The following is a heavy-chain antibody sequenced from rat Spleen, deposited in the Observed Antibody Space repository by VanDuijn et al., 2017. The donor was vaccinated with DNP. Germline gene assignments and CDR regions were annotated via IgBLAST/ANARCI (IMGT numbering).Heavy chain of an antibody. J-gene: IGHJ2*01. CDR1: GFSITSNY. CDR3: ARSRGFDF. CDR2: IDGAGST. V-gene: IGHV3-3*01. Sequence: EVQLQESGPGLVKPSQSLSLTCSVTGFSITSNYWNWIRKFPGNKLEWMAYIDGAGSTNYNPSLKSRISITRDTSKNQFFLQLNSVTAEDTATYYCARSRGFDFWGQGVMVTVSS.